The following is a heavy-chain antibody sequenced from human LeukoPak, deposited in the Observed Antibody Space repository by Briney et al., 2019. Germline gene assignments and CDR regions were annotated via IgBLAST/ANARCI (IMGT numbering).Heavy chain of an antibody. CDR3: ATMPNHYDTSPSTFDP. D-gene: IGHD3-22*01. Sequence: MSSETLSLTCTVSGGSISSYYWSWIRQPPVKGLEWIGYIYYSGSTNYNPSLKSRVTISVDTSKNQFSLKLSSVTAADTAVYYCATMPNHYDTSPSTFDPWGQGTLVTVSS. V-gene: IGHV4-59*01. J-gene: IGHJ5*02. CDR2: IYYSGST. CDR1: GGSISSYY.